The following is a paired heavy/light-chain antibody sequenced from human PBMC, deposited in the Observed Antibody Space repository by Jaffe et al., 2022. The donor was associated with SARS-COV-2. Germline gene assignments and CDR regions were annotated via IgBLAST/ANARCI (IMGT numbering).Heavy chain of an antibody. CDR1: GFAFSNFA. D-gene: IGHD3-3*01. CDR3: AKAPDYDFYSGRTVTFDY. CDR2: ISGSGGST. Sequence: EVQLLESGGGLVQPGGSLRLSCAASGFAFSNFATNWVRQAPGKGLEWVSSISGSGGSTYCADSVKGRFNISRDNSKNTLYLQMNSLRAEDTAVYYCAKAPDYDFYSGRTVTFDYWGQGTLVTVSS. J-gene: IGHJ4*02. V-gene: IGHV3-23*01.
Light chain of an antibody. CDR2: WAS. CDR1: QSVLYSSNNKNY. Sequence: DIVMTQSPDSLAVSLGERATINCKSSQSVLYSSNNKNYLAWYQQKPGQPPKLLIYWASARESGVPDRFSGSGSGTDFTLTISSLQAEDLAVYYCQQYYTTPLTFGGGTKVEIK. J-gene: IGKJ4*01. CDR3: QQYYTTPLT. V-gene: IGKV4-1*01.